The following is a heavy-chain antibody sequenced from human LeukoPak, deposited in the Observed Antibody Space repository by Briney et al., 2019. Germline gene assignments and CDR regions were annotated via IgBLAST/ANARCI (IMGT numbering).Heavy chain of an antibody. CDR1: GYTFTSYD. CDR2: MNPNSGNT. CDR3: ATGGYNNGAFDI. Sequence: GASVKVSCKASGYTFTSYDINWVRQATGQGLEWMGWMNPNSGNTGYAQKFQGRVTITRNTSISTAYMELSSLRSEDTAVYYCATGGYNNGAFDIWGQGTMVTVSS. J-gene: IGHJ3*02. V-gene: IGHV1-8*03. D-gene: IGHD5-24*01.